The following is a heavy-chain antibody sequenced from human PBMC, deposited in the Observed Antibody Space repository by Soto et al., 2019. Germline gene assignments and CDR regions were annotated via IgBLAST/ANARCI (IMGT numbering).Heavy chain of an antibody. CDR3: VRDSSSWFYYYYGMDV. CDR2: ISGYNDNT. D-gene: IGHD6-13*01. V-gene: IGHV1-18*01. J-gene: IGHJ6*02. Sequence: ASVKVSCKASGYIFTNFGISWVRQAPRQGLEWMGWISGYNDNTHYAQKLQGRVSMTTDTSTGTAYMDLRSLRSDDTAIYYCVRDSSSWFYYYYGMDVWGQGTTVTVSS. CDR1: GYIFTNFG.